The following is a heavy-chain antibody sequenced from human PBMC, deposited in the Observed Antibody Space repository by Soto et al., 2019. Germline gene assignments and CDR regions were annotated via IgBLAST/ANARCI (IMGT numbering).Heavy chain of an antibody. Sequence: QVQLQESGPGLVKPSETLSLTCTVPGGSISSYYWSWIRQPPGKGLEWIGYIYYSGSTNYNPSLKGRVTISVDTSKNQFSLKLSSVTAADTAVYYCAGLYYYGSGSRYWFDPWGQGTLVTVSS. J-gene: IGHJ5*02. CDR1: GGSISSYY. CDR3: AGLYYYGSGSRYWFDP. D-gene: IGHD3-10*01. V-gene: IGHV4-59*01. CDR2: IYYSGST.